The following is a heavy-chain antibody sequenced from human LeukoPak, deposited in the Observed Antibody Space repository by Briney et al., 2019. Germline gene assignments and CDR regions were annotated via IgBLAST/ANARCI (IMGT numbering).Heavy chain of an antibody. D-gene: IGHD6-19*01. V-gene: IGHV1-2*02. CDR1: GYTFTGYY. Sequence: GASVKVSCKASGYTFTGYYMHWVRQAPGQGLEWMGWINPNSGGTNYAQKFQGRVTMTRDTSISTAYMELSRLRSDDTAVYYCARVAGPSSESIAVARGYFDYWGQGTLVTVSS. CDR3: ARVAGPSSESIAVARGYFDY. CDR2: INPNSGGT. J-gene: IGHJ4*02.